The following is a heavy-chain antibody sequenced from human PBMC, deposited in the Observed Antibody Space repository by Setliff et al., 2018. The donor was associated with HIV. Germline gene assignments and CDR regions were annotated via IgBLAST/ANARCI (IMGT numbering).Heavy chain of an antibody. CDR1: GYTFTNYW. V-gene: IGHV5-51*01. J-gene: IGHJ1*01. Sequence: PGESLKISCKGSGYTFTNYWIGWVRQMPGKGLEWMGIIYPGDSDTKYSPSFQGQVTMSAGKSISTAYLQWNSLKASDTAIYYCATSDYGGDSGHFQHWGQGTLVTVS. CDR3: ATSDYGGDSGHFQH. CDR2: IYPGDSDT. D-gene: IGHD2-21*02.